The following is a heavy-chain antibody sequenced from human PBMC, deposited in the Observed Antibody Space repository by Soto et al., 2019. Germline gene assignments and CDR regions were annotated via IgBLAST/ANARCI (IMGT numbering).Heavy chain of an antibody. CDR2: ISSSSSYI. CDR1: GFTFSSYS. Sequence: PGGSLRLSCAASGFTFSSYSMNWVRQAPGKGLEWVSSISSSSSYIYYADSVKGRFTISRDNAKNSLYLQMNSLRAEDTAVYYCARGRGMVVVVPAARGSNWFDPWGQGTLVTVSS. J-gene: IGHJ5*02. D-gene: IGHD2-2*01. CDR3: ARGRGMVVVVPAARGSNWFDP. V-gene: IGHV3-21*01.